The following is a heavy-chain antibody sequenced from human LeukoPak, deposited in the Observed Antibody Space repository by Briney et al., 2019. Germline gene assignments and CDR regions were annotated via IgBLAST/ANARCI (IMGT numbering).Heavy chain of an antibody. CDR1: GYRFTSYW. CDR2: IHPGDSDT. V-gene: IGHV5-51*01. Sequence: GESLKISCKGSGYRFTSYWIGWVRQMPGKGLEWMGIIHPGDSDTRYSPSFQGQVTISADKSISTAYLQWSSLRASDTAMYYCATFCSGGSCYGDPDYWGQGTLVTVSS. J-gene: IGHJ4*02. D-gene: IGHD2-15*01. CDR3: ATFCSGGSCYGDPDY.